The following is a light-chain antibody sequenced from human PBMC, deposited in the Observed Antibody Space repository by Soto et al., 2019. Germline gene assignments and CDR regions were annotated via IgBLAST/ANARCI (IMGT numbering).Light chain of an antibody. CDR1: QSVSSN. Sequence: EIVMTQSPATLSVSPGERATLSCRASQSVSSNSAWYQQKPGQAPRLLIYGASTRATGIPARFSGSGSGTEFTFTISSLQSEDFSVYYCQQYDNWPSWTFGQGTKV. V-gene: IGKV3-15*01. CDR2: GAS. CDR3: QQYDNWPSWT. J-gene: IGKJ1*01.